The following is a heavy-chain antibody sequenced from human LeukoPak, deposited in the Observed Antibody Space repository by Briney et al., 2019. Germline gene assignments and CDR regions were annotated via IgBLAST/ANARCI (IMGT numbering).Heavy chain of an antibody. Sequence: GGSLRLSCAASGFTFSSYSINWVRQAPGKGLEWVSSISSSSSYIYYADSVKGRFTISRDNAKNSLYLQMNSLRAEDTAVYYCARDRYGDYSHFDLWSRGTLVTVSS. J-gene: IGHJ2*01. CDR1: GFTFSSYS. D-gene: IGHD4-17*01. CDR3: ARDRYGDYSHFDL. V-gene: IGHV3-21*01. CDR2: ISSSSSYI.